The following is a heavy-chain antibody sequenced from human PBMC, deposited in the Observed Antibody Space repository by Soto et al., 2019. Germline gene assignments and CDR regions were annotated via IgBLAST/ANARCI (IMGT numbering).Heavy chain of an antibody. CDR2: ISTYNGDT. CDR1: GYTFTSYG. D-gene: IGHD5-12*01. Sequence: GASVKVSCKASGYTFTSYGINWVRQAPGQGLEWMGWISTYNGDTNYAQTFQGRATMTTDTSTSTVHMEVRSLRSDDTAVYYCAREGVAPYYYYGMDVWGQGTPVTVSS. CDR3: AREGVAPYYYYGMDV. J-gene: IGHJ6*02. V-gene: IGHV1-18*01.